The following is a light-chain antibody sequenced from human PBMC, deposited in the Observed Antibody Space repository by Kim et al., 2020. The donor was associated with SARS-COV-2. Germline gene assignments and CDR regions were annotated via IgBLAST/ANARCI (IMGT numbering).Light chain of an antibody. V-gene: IGLV3-21*04. CDR2: YDS. CDR3: QVWDSSSDHHAV. CDR1: NIGSKS. J-gene: IGLJ2*01. Sequence: SYELTQPPSVSVAPGKTARITCGGNNIGSKSVNWYQQKPGQAPVLVIYYDSDRPSGIPERFSGSNSGNTATLTISRVEAGDEADYYCQVWDSSSDHHAVF.